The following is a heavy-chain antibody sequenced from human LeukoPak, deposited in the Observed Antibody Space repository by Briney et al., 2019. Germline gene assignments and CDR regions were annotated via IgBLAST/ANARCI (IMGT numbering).Heavy chain of an antibody. V-gene: IGHV5-10-1*01. CDR1: GYSFTSYW. CDR2: IDRSESYT. J-gene: IGHJ6*02. CDR3: ARQPITMVRGVRYGMDV. D-gene: IGHD3-10*01. Sequence: GESLKISCKGSGYSFTSYWISWVRQMPGKGLEWRGRIDRSESYTKYCPSFQGHLTISADKSINTAFLQWSSLKASDTAMYYCARQPITMVRGVRYGMDVWGQGTTVTVSS.